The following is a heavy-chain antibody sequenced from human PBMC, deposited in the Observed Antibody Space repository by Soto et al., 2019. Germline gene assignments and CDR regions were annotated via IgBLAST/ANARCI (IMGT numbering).Heavy chain of an antibody. CDR1: GFTFSSYA. CDR2: ISGSGGST. CDR3: PRGKRITIFGVVISGNWFDP. V-gene: IGHV3-23*01. J-gene: IGHJ5*02. Sequence: EVQLLESGGGLVQPGGSVRLSCAASGFTFSSYAMSWVRQAPGKGLEWVSAISGSGGSTYYGDSVKGRFTISRDNSKKTPYLEMNSLRAEDTAVYYCPRGKRITIFGVVISGNWFDPWGQGTLVTVSS. D-gene: IGHD3-3*01.